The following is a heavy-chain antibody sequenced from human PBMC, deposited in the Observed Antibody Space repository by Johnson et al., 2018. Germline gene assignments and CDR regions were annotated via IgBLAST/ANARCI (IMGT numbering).Heavy chain of an antibody. CDR1: GFTVSSNY. J-gene: IGHJ1*01. CDR3: ARSPFGSDYPRAEYFQH. Sequence: VQLVQSGGGLVQPGGSLRLSCAASGFTVSSNYMSWVRQAPGKGLEWVSVIYSGGSTYYADPVKGRFTISRDNSKNTLYLQMNSLRAEDTAVYYCARSPFGSDYPRAEYFQHWGQGTLVTVSS. D-gene: IGHD4-17*01. V-gene: IGHV3-66*02. CDR2: IYSGGST.